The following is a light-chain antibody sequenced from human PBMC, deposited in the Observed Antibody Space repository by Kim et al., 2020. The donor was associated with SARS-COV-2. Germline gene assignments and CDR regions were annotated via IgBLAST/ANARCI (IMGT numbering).Light chain of an antibody. CDR2: ATS. V-gene: IGKV1-27*01. Sequence: SASLGDRVTITCRASQDISNSLAWYQQKPGKVPKLLIYATSILQSGVPSRFSGSGYGTDFTLTISGLQPEDVATYFCQKYNSAPWTFGQGTKVDIK. CDR3: QKYNSAPWT. J-gene: IGKJ1*01. CDR1: QDISNS.